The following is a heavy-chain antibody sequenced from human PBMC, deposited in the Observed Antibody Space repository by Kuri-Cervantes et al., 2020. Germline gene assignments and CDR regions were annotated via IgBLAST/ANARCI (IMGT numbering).Heavy chain of an antibody. CDR1: WVLQWLL. Sequence: SEDPVPHLRCLWWVLQWLLLELDRPAPRAGAGVDWEINHSGSTNYNPSLKSRVTISVDTSKNQFSLKLSSLTAADTAVYYCARGGVSAAGTYSYWYFDLWGRGTLVTVSS. D-gene: IGHD3-10*01. CDR2: INHSGST. CDR3: ARGGVSAAGTYSYWYFDL. V-gene: IGHV4-34*01. J-gene: IGHJ2*01.